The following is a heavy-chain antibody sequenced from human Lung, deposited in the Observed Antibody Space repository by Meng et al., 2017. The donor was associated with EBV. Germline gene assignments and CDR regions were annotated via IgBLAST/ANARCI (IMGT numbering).Heavy chain of an antibody. CDR2: SDHSGRT. CDR1: GCSISSSIW. Sequence: VRPREADPGLVQPSQTLCLTCTVSGCSISSSIWWSWVRQRPGKGLEWIGESDHSGRTNYNPSLKSRVTISVDKSKNQFSLKLSSVTAADTAVYYCARARSIAAAVIDYWGQGTLVTVSS. D-gene: IGHD6-13*01. V-gene: IGHV4-4*02. J-gene: IGHJ4*02. CDR3: ARARSIAAAVIDY.